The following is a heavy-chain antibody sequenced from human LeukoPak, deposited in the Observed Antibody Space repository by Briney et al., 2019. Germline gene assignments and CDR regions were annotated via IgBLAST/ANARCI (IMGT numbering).Heavy chain of an antibody. D-gene: IGHD3-9*01. V-gene: IGHV3-7*01. CDR3: ATFDNPFGY. CDR1: GFTFSDHY. Sequence: GGSLRPSCAASGFTFSDHYMDWVRQAPGKGLEWVATIKQDGSEKYYVDSVKGRFTISRDNAKNSLYLQMNSLRADDTAVYYCATFDNPFGYWGQGTLVTVSS. CDR2: IKQDGSEK. J-gene: IGHJ4*02.